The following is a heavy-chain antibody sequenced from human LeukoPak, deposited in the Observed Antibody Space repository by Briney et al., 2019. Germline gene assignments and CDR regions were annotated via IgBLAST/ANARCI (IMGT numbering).Heavy chain of an antibody. V-gene: IGHV4-39*07. Sequence: PSETLSLTCTVSGGSISSSSYYWGWIRQPPGKGLEWIGSIYYSGSTYYNPSLKSRVTISVDTSKNQFSLKLSSVTAADTAVYYCARGYYDILTGYYSDYWGQGTLVTVSS. CDR2: IYYSGST. CDR3: ARGYYDILTGYYSDY. J-gene: IGHJ4*02. D-gene: IGHD3-9*01. CDR1: GGSISSSSYY.